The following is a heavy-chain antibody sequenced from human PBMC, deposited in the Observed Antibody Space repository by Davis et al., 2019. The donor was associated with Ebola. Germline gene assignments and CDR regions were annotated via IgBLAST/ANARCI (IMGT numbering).Heavy chain of an antibody. Sequence: PGGSLRLSCEASGFAFTEYAMNWVRQAPGKGLEWLAVISFDGRYNFYAGAVKGRFTISRDNSKNTVNLQMNSLGREDTAVYYCARGKLRLLESPLMDVWGQGTTVTVSS. CDR3: ARGKLRLLESPLMDV. D-gene: IGHD3-3*01. J-gene: IGHJ6*02. CDR2: ISFDGRYN. V-gene: IGHV3-30*04. CDR1: GFAFTEYA.